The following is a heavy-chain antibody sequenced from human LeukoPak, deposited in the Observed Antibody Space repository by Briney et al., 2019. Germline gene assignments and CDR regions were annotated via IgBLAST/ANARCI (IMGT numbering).Heavy chain of an antibody. CDR2: ISYSGST. D-gene: IGHD5-12*01. J-gene: IGHJ4*02. CDR3: ARQNSGYDLGPFAY. Sequence: SETLSLTCTVSGGSISSYYWSWIRQPPGKGLEWIAYISYSGSTNYNPSLRGRVTISLDTSKNHFSLKLSSVTAADTAVYYCARQNSGYDLGPFAYWGQGILVTVSS. CDR1: GGSISSYY. V-gene: IGHV4-59*08.